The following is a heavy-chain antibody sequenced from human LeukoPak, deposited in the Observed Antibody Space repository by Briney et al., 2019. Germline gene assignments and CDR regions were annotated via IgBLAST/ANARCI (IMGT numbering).Heavy chain of an antibody. D-gene: IGHD5-12*01. CDR2: INHSGST. J-gene: IGHJ6*03. Sequence: PSETLSLTCAVYGGSFSGYYWSWIRQPPGKGLEWIGEINHSGSTNYNPSLKSRVTISVDTSKNQFSLKLSSVTAADTAVYYCARQGGSAYGFYYYYYYMDVWGKGTTVTIS. CDR1: GGSFSGYY. V-gene: IGHV4-34*01. CDR3: ARQGGSAYGFYYYYYYMDV.